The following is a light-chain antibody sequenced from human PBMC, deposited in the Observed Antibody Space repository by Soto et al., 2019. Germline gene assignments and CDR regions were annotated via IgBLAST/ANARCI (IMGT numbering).Light chain of an antibody. CDR3: QQSYPTVYT. J-gene: IGKJ2*01. Sequence: DIQMTQSPSSLSASVGDRVTITCRASQTIGANLNWYRQKLGKAPTLLIYDASTLQSGVPSRFRGLGSGKDFALTITSRQPDDSATYHCQQSYPTVYTFGQGTKVEIK. CDR2: DAS. CDR1: QTIGAN. V-gene: IGKV1-39*01.